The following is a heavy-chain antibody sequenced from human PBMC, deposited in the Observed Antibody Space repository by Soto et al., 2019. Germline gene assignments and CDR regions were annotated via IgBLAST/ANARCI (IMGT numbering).Heavy chain of an antibody. CDR1: GGAISSDY. Sequence: QVQLQESGPGLVKPSETLSLTCTVSGGAISSDYWTWIRQPPGKGLEWIGSGSYSGTTNYNPSLRSRVTISVDTSKNQFSLRLRSMTAADTALYYCARIPFRGLTYLDYWGQGTLVTVSS. CDR3: ARIPFRGLTYLDY. V-gene: IGHV4-59*01. J-gene: IGHJ4*02. CDR2: GSYSGTT. D-gene: IGHD3-10*01.